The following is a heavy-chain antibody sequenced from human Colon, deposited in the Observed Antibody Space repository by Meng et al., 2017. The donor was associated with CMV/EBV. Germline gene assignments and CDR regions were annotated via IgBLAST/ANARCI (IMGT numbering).Heavy chain of an antibody. J-gene: IGHJ4*02. CDR3: ARGRNWNPGN. CDR1: GFPFSSFT. CDR2: ISSSSTYI. V-gene: IGHV3-21*01. D-gene: IGHD1-20*01. Sequence: LSCAASGFPFSSFTMNWVRQAPGKGLEWVSSISSSSTYIYYADSVKGRFTISRDNARDSLYLQMDSLSAEDTAFYFCARGRNWNPGNWGQGTLVTVSS.